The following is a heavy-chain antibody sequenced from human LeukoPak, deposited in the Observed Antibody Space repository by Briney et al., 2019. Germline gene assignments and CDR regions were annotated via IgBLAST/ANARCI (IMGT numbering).Heavy chain of an antibody. J-gene: IGHJ4*02. CDR1: GGSFCGYY. Sequence: SETLSLTCAVYGGSFCGYYWSWIRQPPGKGLEWIGEINHSGSTNYNPSLKSRVTISVDTSKNQFSLKLSSVTAANTAVYYCARDSESYSSSWSAPFDYWGQGTLVTVSS. CDR2: INHSGST. V-gene: IGHV4-34*01. D-gene: IGHD6-13*01. CDR3: ARDSESYSSSWSAPFDY.